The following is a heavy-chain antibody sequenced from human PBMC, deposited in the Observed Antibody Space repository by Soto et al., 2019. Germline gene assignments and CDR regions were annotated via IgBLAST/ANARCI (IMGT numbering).Heavy chain of an antibody. J-gene: IGHJ4*02. V-gene: IGHV3-11*05. D-gene: IGHD3-10*01. Sequence: QVQLVESGGGLVKPGGSLRLSCAASGFTFSDSYMSWIRQAPGKGLEWVSYISSGGRYTNYADSVKGRFTISRDNAENSLNVKMNGLRAEDTAVYYCARGGSDTAMLVYYWGQGTVVTVSS. CDR1: GFTFSDSY. CDR2: ISSGGRYT. CDR3: ARGGSDTAMLVYY.